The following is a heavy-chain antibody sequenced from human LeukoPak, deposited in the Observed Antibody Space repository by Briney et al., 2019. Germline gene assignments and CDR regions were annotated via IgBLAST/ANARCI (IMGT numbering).Heavy chain of an antibody. CDR3: ARSGGFDY. V-gene: IGHV1-2*02. CDR1: GYTFTAYY. CDR2: INPNSGGT. Sequence: APVKVSCKASGYTFTAYYMHWVRQAPGQGLEWMGWINPNSGGTSYAQNFQGRVTMTRDTSISTAYMELSGLRSDDTAFYYCARSGGFDYWGQGTLVTVSS. J-gene: IGHJ4*02. D-gene: IGHD4-23*01.